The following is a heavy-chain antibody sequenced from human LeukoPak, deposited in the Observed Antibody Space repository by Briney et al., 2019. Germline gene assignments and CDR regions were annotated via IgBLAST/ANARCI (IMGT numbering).Heavy chain of an antibody. CDR1: GYTFTSYA. J-gene: IGHJ6*03. D-gene: IGHD3-3*01. CDR2: INTNTGNP. Sequence: EASVKVSCKASGYTFTSYAMNWVRQAPGQGLEWMGWINTNTGNPTYAQGFTGRFVFSLDTSVSTAYLQISSLKAEDTAVYYCASGGRFLEWLPLGYYYYMDVWGKGTTVTVSS. V-gene: IGHV7-4-1*02. CDR3: ASGGRFLEWLPLGYYYYMDV.